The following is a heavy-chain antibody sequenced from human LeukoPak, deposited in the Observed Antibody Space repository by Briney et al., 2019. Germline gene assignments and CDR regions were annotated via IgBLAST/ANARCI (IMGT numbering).Heavy chain of an antibody. J-gene: IGHJ4*02. CDR3: ARDETGVGSGGIDF. CDR1: GFTFSDYY. V-gene: IGHV3-11*04. CDR2: ISSGGSTI. D-gene: IGHD2-8*02. Sequence: GGSLRLSCAASGFTFSDYYMSWIRQAPGKGLEWVAYISSGGSTIYYADSVRGRFTISRDSATNSLYLQMNSLGDEDTAVYYCARDETGVGSGGIDFWGQGTLVTVSS.